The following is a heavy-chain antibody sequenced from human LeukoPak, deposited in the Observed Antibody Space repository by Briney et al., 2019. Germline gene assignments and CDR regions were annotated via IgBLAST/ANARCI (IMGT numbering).Heavy chain of an antibody. CDR3: ARDCSSSAFDI. CDR1: GFTFSDYY. CDR2: ISSNSRYT. V-gene: IGHV3-11*05. J-gene: IGHJ3*02. D-gene: IGHD2-15*01. Sequence: GGSLRLSCAASGFTFSDYYMSWIRQAPGKGLEWVSYISSNSRYTHYADSVKGRSTISRDNAKNSLNLQMNSLRAEDTAVYYCARDCSSSAFDIWGQGTMVTVSS.